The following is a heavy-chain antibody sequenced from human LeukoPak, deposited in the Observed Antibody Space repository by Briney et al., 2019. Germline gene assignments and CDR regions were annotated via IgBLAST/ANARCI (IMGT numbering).Heavy chain of an antibody. V-gene: IGHV5-51*01. Sequence: GESLKIPCKGSGYSFTSYWIGWVRQMPGKGLEWMGIIYPGDSDTRYSPPFQGQVTISADKSISTAYLQWSSLKASDTAMYYCARALRDGYNRGKPIHFDYWGQGTLVTVSS. D-gene: IGHD5-24*01. CDR2: IYPGDSDT. CDR1: GYSFTSYW. CDR3: ARALRDGYNRGKPIHFDY. J-gene: IGHJ4*02.